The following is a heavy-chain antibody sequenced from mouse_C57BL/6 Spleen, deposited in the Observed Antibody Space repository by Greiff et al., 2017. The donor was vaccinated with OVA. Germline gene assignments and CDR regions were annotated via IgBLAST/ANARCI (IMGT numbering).Heavy chain of an antibody. CDR1: GYAFSSSW. CDR2: IYPGDGDT. V-gene: IGHV1-82*01. D-gene: IGHD1-1*01. Sequence: VQLQQSGPELVKPGASVKISCKASGYAFSSSWMNWVKQRPGKGLEWIGLIYPGDGDTNYNGKFKGKATLTADKSSSTAYMQLSSLTSEDSAVYFCARSDYGSSYFAYWGQGTLVTVSA. J-gene: IGHJ3*01. CDR3: ARSDYGSSYFAY.